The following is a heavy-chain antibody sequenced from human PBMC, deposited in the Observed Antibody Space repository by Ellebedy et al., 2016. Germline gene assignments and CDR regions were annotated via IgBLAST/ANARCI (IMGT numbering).Heavy chain of an antibody. V-gene: IGHV4-59*01. CDR2: IYYSTNT. J-gene: IGHJ4*02. D-gene: IGHD5-24*01. CDR1: GASISSFY. CDR3: AGGYNIDY. Sequence: SETLSLTCTVSGASISSFYWSWIRQPPGKGLEWIGYIYYSTNTKSNPSLESRVTMSVDTSKDQFSLSLRSVTAADTAVYYCAGGYNIDYWGQGILVSVSS.